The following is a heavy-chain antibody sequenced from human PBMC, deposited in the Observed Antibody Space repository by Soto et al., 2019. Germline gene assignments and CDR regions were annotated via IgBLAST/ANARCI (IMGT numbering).Heavy chain of an antibody. J-gene: IGHJ4*02. V-gene: IGHV3-30-3*01. Sequence: GGSLRLSCAASGFTFSSYAMHWVRQAPGKGLEWVAVISYDGSNKYYADSVKGRFTISRDNSKNALYLQMNSLRAEDTAVYYCARESSASVAGPYLDYWGQGTLVTVSS. CDR1: GFTFSSYA. CDR2: ISYDGSNK. CDR3: ARESSASVAGPYLDY. D-gene: IGHD6-19*01.